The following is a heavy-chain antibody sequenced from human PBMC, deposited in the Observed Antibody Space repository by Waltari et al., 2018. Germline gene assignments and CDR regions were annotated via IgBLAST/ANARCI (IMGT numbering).Heavy chain of an antibody. CDR3: ARDF. CDR2: LSYNEINI. CDR1: AFTFRKYA. V-gene: IGHV3-30*03. Sequence: SLRIFCVASAFTFRKYAMHWVRQAPGKGLEWVAVLSYNEINIFYVDSVRGRFSISRDNSKHTLFLKMIYLSPDDPAGYYCARDFWG. J-gene: IGHJ2*01.